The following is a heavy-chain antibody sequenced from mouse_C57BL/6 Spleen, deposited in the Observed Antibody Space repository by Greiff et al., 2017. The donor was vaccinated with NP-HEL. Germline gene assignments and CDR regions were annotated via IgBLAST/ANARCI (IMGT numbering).Heavy chain of an antibody. Sequence: EVKVEESGGGLVQPGGSMKLSCVASGFTFSNYWMNWVRQSPEKGLEWVAQIRLKSDNYATHYAESVKGRFTISRDDSKSSVYLQMNNLMAEDTGIYYCTAGGYPFDYWGQGTTLTVSS. J-gene: IGHJ2*01. CDR2: IRLKSDNYAT. V-gene: IGHV6-3*01. CDR3: TAGGYPFDY. D-gene: IGHD2-2*01. CDR1: GFTFSNYW.